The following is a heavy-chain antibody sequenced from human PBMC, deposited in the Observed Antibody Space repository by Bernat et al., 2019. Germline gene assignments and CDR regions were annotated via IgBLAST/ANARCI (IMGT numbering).Heavy chain of an antibody. Sequence: RLSCSASGFTFSSYAMHWVRQAPGKGLEYVSAISSNGGSTYYADSVKGRFTISRDNSKNTLYLQMSSLRAEDTAVYYCVKDAVFDTMGWFDPWGQGTLVTVSS. CDR3: VKDAVFDTMGWFDP. D-gene: IGHD3-10*01. CDR1: GFTFSSYA. J-gene: IGHJ5*02. V-gene: IGHV3-64D*06. CDR2: ISSNGGST.